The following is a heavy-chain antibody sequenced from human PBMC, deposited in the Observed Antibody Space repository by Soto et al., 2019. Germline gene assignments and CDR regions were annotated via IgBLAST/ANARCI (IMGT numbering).Heavy chain of an antibody. CDR1: GFTFSSYG. CDR3: AKDIRFLEWLLYSYGMDV. Sequence: ESGGGVVQPGRSLRLSCAASGFTFSSYGMHWVRQAPGKGLEWVAVISYDGSNKYYADSVKGRFTISRDNSKNTLYLQMNSLRAEDTAVYYCAKDIRFLEWLLYSYGMDVWGQGTTVTVSS. CDR2: ISYDGSNK. J-gene: IGHJ6*02. V-gene: IGHV3-30*18. D-gene: IGHD3-3*01.